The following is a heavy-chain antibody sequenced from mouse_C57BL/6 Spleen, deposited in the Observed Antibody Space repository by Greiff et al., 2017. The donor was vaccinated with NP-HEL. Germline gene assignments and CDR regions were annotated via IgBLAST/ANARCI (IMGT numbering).Heavy chain of an antibody. V-gene: IGHV1-82*01. J-gene: IGHJ2*01. CDR1: GYAFSSSW. CDR2: IYPGDGDT. D-gene: IGHD1-1*01. Sequence: VQLQQSGPELVKPGASVKISCKASGYAFSSSWMNWVKQRPGKGLEWIGRIYPGDGDTNYNGKFKGKATLTADKSSSTAYMQLSSLTSEDSAVYFCARSSSEGNFDYWGQGTTLTVSS. CDR3: ARSSSEGNFDY.